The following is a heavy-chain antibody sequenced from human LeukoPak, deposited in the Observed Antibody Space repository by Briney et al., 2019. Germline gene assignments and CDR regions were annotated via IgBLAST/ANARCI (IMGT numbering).Heavy chain of an antibody. CDR2: IYYSGST. Sequence: PSETLSLTCTVSGGSISSSSYYWGWIRQPPGKGLEWIGSIYYSGSTNYNPSLKSRVTISVDTSKNQFSLKLSSVTAADTAVYYCARDNSSGWYGDWDYWGQGTLVTVSS. V-gene: IGHV4-39*07. J-gene: IGHJ4*02. CDR3: ARDNSSGWYGDWDY. D-gene: IGHD6-19*01. CDR1: GGSISSSSYY.